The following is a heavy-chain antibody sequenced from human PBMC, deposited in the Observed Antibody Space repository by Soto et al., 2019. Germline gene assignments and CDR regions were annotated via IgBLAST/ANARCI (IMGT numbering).Heavy chain of an antibody. CDR1: GGSISSYY. J-gene: IGHJ4*02. Sequence: SETLSLTCTVSGGSISSYYWSWIRQPPGKGLEWIGYIYYSGSTNYNPSLKSRVTISVDTSKNQFSLKLSSVTAADTAMYYCARTRIAAAGPDYWGQGTLVTVSS. CDR2: IYYSGST. V-gene: IGHV4-59*01. D-gene: IGHD6-13*01. CDR3: ARTRIAAAGPDY.